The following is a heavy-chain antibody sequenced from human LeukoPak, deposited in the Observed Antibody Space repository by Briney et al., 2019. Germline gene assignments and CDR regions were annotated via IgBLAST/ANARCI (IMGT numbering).Heavy chain of an antibody. D-gene: IGHD3-3*01. V-gene: IGHV4-38-2*02. J-gene: IGHJ4*02. CDR2: IYHSGST. CDR1: DDSISSDYY. Sequence: PSETLSLTCTVSDDSISSDYYWAWIRQSPGQGLEWIGNIYHSGSTYYNPSLKSRVTISVDTSKNQFSLKLSSVTAADTAVYYCAGDFWSGYYFRDWGQGTLVTVSS. CDR3: AGDFWSGYYFRD.